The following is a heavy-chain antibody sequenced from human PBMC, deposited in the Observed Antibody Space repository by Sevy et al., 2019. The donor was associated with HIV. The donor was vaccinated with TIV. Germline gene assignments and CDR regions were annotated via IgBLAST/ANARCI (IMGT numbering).Heavy chain of an antibody. CDR2: IIPIFGTT. V-gene: IGHV1-69*13. CDR3: ARTPILVIPGATDLYFDN. J-gene: IGHJ4*02. D-gene: IGHD2-2*01. Sequence: ASVKVSCKASGGTFSNYALSWARQAPGQGLEWMGGIIPIFGTTNFAQTFQDRVTITADEFTSNAYMELSSLRSADTAVYYCARTPILVIPGATDLYFDNWGQGTLVTVSS. CDR1: GGTFSNYA.